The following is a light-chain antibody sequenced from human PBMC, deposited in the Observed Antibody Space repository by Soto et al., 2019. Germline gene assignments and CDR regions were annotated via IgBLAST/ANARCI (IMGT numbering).Light chain of an antibody. CDR3: QQRSNWPRGYT. V-gene: IGKV3-11*01. CDR2: DAS. J-gene: IGKJ2*01. CDR1: QSISSY. Sequence: EIVLTQSPATLSLSPGERATLSCRASQSISSYLAWYQQKPGQAPRLLIYDASNRATGIPARFSGSRSGTDFTLTISSLEPEDFALYYCQQRSNWPRGYTFGQGTKLEIK.